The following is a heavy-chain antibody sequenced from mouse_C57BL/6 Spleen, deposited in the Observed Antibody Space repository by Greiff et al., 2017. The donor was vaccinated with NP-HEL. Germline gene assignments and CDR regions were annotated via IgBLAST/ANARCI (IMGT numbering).Heavy chain of an antibody. CDR2: IRNKANGYTT. J-gene: IGHJ4*01. Sequence: EVQGVESGGGLVQPGGSLSLSCAASGFTFTDYYMSWVRQPPGKALEWLGFIRNKANGYTTEYSASVKGRFTISRDNSQSILYLQMNALRAEDSATYYCARDWGGWAMDYWGQGTSVTVSS. CDR3: ARDWGGWAMDY. V-gene: IGHV7-3*01. D-gene: IGHD4-1*01. CDR1: GFTFTDYY.